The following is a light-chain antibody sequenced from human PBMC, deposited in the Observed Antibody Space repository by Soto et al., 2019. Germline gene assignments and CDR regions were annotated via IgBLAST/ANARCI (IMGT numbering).Light chain of an antibody. CDR2: GAS. J-gene: IGKJ4*01. Sequence: EIVLTQSPGTVSLSPGERGTLSCRASHSVSSSYLAWYQQKPGQAPRLLIYGASSRATGIPDRFSGSGSGTDFTLTISRLEPEDFAVYYRQQYGSSPGLTFGGGTKVEIK. CDR1: HSVSSSY. CDR3: QQYGSSPGLT. V-gene: IGKV3-20*01.